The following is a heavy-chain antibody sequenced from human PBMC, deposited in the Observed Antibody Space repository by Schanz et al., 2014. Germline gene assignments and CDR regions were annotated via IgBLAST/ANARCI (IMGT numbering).Heavy chain of an antibody. D-gene: IGHD3-9*01. Sequence: DVQLLESGGGLVQPGGSLRLSCAASGFTFTNYAMSWVRQAPGKGLEWVSLISDSGDTAYYADSVKGRFTISRDNSKNTLYLQMNTLRADDTAVYYCAKAADWPVTRFDPWGQGTLVTVSS. CDR2: ISDSGDTA. V-gene: IGHV3-23*01. CDR1: GFTFTNYA. J-gene: IGHJ5*02. CDR3: AKAADWPVTRFDP.